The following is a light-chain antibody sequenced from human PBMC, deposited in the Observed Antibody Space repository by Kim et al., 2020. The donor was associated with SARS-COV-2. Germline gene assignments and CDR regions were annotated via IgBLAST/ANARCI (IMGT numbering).Light chain of an antibody. CDR2: YDS. J-gene: IGLJ2*01. Sequence: PGKTARITCGGNNIGSKSVHWYQQKPGQAPVLVIYYDSDRPSGIPERFSGSNSGNTATLTISRVEAGDEADYYCQVWDTSSDHVVFGGGTQLTVL. CDR3: QVWDTSSDHVV. V-gene: IGLV3-21*04. CDR1: NIGSKS.